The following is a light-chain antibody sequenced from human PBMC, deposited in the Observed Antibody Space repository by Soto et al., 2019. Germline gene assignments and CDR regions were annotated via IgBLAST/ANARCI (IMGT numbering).Light chain of an antibody. V-gene: IGLV2-8*01. Sequence: QSVLTQPPSASGSPGRSVTISCTGTSSDVGGYNYVSWYQQHPGKAPKLMIYEVSKRPSGVPDRFSGSTSGNTASLTVSGLQAEVGAHFYRSPFAGTKIFIYVFEAGPKVPL. CDR2: EVS. CDR3: SPFAGTKIFIYV. J-gene: IGLJ1*01. CDR1: SSDVGGYNY.